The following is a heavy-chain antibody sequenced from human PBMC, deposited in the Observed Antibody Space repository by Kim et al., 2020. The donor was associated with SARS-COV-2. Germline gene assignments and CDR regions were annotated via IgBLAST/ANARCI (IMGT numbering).Heavy chain of an antibody. V-gene: IGHV1-24*01. CDR1: GYTLTELS. D-gene: IGHD1-26*01. Sequence: ASVKVSCKVSGYTLTELSMHWVRQAPGKGLEWMGGFDPEDGETIYAQKFQGRVTMTEDTSTDTAYMELSSLRSEDTAVYYCATSGSYALRYYYYGMDVWGQGTTVTVSS. CDR3: ATSGSYALRYYYYGMDV. J-gene: IGHJ6*02. CDR2: FDPEDGET.